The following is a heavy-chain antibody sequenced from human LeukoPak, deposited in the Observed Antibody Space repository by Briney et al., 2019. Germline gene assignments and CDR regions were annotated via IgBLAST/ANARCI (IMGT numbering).Heavy chain of an antibody. CDR3: ARAFRIAAALSNGMDV. D-gene: IGHD6-13*01. CDR2: ISSSGSTI. CDR1: GFTFSSYE. J-gene: IGHJ6*02. V-gene: IGHV3-48*03. Sequence: PGGSLRLSCAASGFTFSSYEMNWVRQAPGKGLEWVSYISSSGSTIYYADSVKGRSTISRDNAKNSLYLQMNSVGAEDTAVYDCARAFRIAAALSNGMDVWGQGTTVTVSS.